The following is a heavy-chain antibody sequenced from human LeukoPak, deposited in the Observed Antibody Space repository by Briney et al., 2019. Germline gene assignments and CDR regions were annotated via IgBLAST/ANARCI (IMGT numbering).Heavy chain of an antibody. V-gene: IGHV3-74*01. Sequence: GGSLRLSCAAPGFTFSIYWIHWVRQAPGKGLVWVSRINDDGSSTAYADSVEGRVTISRDNAKNTVYLQMNSLRAEDTAVYYCARDTGYHFDYWGQGILVTVSS. CDR3: ARDTGYHFDY. CDR2: INDDGSST. J-gene: IGHJ4*02. D-gene: IGHD3-16*02. CDR1: GFTFSIYW.